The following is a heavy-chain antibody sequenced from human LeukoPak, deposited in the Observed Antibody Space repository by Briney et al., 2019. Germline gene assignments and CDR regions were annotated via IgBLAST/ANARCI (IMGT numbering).Heavy chain of an antibody. D-gene: IGHD3-9*01. Sequence: GGSLRLSCAASGFTFSSYSMNWVRQAPGKGLEWVSSISSSSSYIYYADSVKGRFTISRDNAKNSLYLQMNSLRAEDTAAYYCARDPILYDILTDNYFDYWGQGTLVTVSS. CDR1: GFTFSSYS. V-gene: IGHV3-21*01. CDR3: ARDPILYDILTDNYFDY. J-gene: IGHJ4*02. CDR2: ISSSSSYI.